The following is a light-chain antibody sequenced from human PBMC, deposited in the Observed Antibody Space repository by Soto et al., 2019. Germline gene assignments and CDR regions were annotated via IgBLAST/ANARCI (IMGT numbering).Light chain of an antibody. J-gene: IGKJ1*01. Sequence: EIVMTQSPATLSVSPGERATLSCRASQSVSTNLAWYQQKPGQPPRLLIYGASTRATGIPARFSGSGSGTEFTLTISSLQSDDFAISYCQQYTNWPPWTFGQGTTVDIK. CDR3: QQYTNWPPWT. V-gene: IGKV3-15*01. CDR2: GAS. CDR1: QSVSTN.